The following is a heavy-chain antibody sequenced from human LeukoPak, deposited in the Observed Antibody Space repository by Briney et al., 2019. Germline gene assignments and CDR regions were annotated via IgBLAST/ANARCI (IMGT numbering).Heavy chain of an antibody. CDR2: FDPEDGET. J-gene: IGHJ4*02. V-gene: IGHV1-24*01. D-gene: IGHD6-6*01. CDR3: ATGLIAARPGGY. CDR1: GYTLTELS. Sequence: ASMKVSCKVSGYTLTELSMHWVRQAPGKGLEWMGGFDPEDGETIDAQKFQGRVTMTEDTSTDTAYMELSSLRSEDTAVYYCATGLIAARPGGYWGQGTLVTVSS.